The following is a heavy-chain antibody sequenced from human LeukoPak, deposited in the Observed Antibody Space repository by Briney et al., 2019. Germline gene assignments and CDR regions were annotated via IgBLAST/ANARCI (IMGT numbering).Heavy chain of an antibody. CDR2: IYYSGST. Sequence: SETLSLTCTVSGGSTSSSSYYWGWIRQPPGKGLEWIGYIYYSGSTNYNPSLKSRVTISVDTSKNQFSLKLNSVTAADTAVYYCARGGSYGTSGYWGQGTLVTVSS. CDR1: GGSTSSSSYY. CDR3: ARGGSYGTSGY. V-gene: IGHV4-61*05. D-gene: IGHD5-18*01. J-gene: IGHJ4*02.